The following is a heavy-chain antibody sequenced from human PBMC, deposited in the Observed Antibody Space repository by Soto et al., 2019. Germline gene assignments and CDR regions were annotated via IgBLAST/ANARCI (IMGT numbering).Heavy chain of an antibody. D-gene: IGHD2-21*01. V-gene: IGHV3-7*01. CDR2: IKQDGSEE. Sequence: EVQLVESGGGLVQPGGSLRLSCVDSGFTFSSYWMSWVRQAPVKGLEWVGNIKQDGSEENYLDSVKGRCTVSRDNAKNALYLQMNILRVADWAVYCFVRIAGCGRGWDVWGQGTA. CDR3: VRIAGCGRGWDV. CDR1: GFTFSSYW. J-gene: IGHJ6*01.